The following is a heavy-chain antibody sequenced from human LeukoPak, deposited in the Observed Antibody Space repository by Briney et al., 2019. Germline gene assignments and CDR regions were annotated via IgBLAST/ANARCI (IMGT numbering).Heavy chain of an antibody. V-gene: IGHV1-2*02. D-gene: IGHD4-17*01. J-gene: IGHJ3*02. CDR2: INPSSGVT. CDR1: GYTFTDSF. Sequence: ASVKVPCKASGYTFTDSFMHWVRQAPGQGLEWLGWINPSSGVTNYAQRFQGRVTMTRDTSISTASMELSRLRSDDTAVYYCAGLGVTTGTDAFDIWGQGTMVTVSS. CDR3: AGLGVTTGTDAFDI.